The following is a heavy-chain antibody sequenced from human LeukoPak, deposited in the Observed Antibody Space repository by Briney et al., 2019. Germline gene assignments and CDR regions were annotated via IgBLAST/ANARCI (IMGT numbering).Heavy chain of an antibody. Sequence: SEALSLTCGVSGGSITTGHWWTWVRQPPGKGLEWIGEIFHSGSTDYNPSLKSRVTISVDKSRNQFSLNLSSVTAADTAVYYCARDREAMAAFDYWGQGTLVTVSS. CDR2: IFHSGST. CDR3: ARDREAMAAFDY. V-gene: IGHV4-4*02. J-gene: IGHJ4*02. D-gene: IGHD5-18*01. CDR1: GGSITTGHW.